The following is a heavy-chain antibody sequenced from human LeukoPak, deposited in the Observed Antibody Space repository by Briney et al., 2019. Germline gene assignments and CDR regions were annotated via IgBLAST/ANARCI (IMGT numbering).Heavy chain of an antibody. CDR3: ARGAPRYCSSTSCYESHFDY. CDR1: GYTFTSYG. V-gene: IGHV1-18*01. J-gene: IGHJ4*02. Sequence: ASVKVSCKASGYTFTSYGISWVRQAPGQVREWRGWITAYNGNTNYAQKLQGRVTMTTDTSTSTAYMELRSLRSDDTAVYYCARGAPRYCSSTSCYESHFDYWGQGTLVTVSS. D-gene: IGHD2-2*01. CDR2: ITAYNGNT.